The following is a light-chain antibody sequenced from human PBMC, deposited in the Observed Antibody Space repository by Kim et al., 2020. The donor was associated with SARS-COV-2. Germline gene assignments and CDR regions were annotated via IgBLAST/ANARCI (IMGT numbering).Light chain of an antibody. CDR3: QQSSNWTWT. V-gene: IGKV3-11*01. Sequence: EIVLTQSPATLSLSPGERATLSCRASQSVSSYLASYQQKPGQAPRLLIYDASNRATGIPARFSGSGSGTDFTLTISSLEPEDFAVYYCQQSSNWTWTFGQGTKVDIK. CDR2: DAS. CDR1: QSVSSY. J-gene: IGKJ1*01.